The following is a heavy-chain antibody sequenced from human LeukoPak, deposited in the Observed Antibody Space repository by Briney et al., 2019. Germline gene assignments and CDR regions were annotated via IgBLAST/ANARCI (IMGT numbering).Heavy chain of an antibody. J-gene: IGHJ6*02. CDR3: ARDNGNCGGDCYPMGYYYCGMDV. CDR1: GYTFTSYG. D-gene: IGHD2-21*02. Sequence: ASVKVSCKASGYTFTSYGISWVRQAPGQGLEWMGWISAYNGNTNYAQKLQGRVTMTTDTSTSTAYMELRSLRSDDTAVYYCARDNGNCGGDCYPMGYYYCGMDVWGQGTTVTVSS. V-gene: IGHV1-18*01. CDR2: ISAYNGNT.